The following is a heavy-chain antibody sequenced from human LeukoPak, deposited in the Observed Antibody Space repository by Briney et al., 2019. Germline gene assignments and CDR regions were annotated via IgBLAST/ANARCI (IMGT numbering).Heavy chain of an antibody. CDR2: IYYSGST. D-gene: IGHD1-26*01. CDR3: AREPPGELIDY. J-gene: IGHJ4*02. V-gene: IGHV4-59*01. CDR1: GGPISSYY. Sequence: SETLSLTCTVSGGPISSYYWSWIRQPPGKGLEWIGYIYYSGSTNYNPSLKSRVTISVDTSKNQFSLKLGSVTAADTAVYYCAREPPGELIDYWGQGTLVTVSS.